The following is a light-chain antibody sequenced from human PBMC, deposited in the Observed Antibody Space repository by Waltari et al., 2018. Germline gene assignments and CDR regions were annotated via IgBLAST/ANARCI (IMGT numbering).Light chain of an antibody. CDR3: QTGGHGTWV. J-gene: IGLJ3*02. V-gene: IGLV4-69*01. CDR2: VYSDGSH. CDR1: SGHSTNV. Sequence: QLVLTQSPSASASLGASVKLTCTLSSGHSTNVIAWLQKRPEKGPRYLMKVYSDGSHNKGDEIPDRFSGSSSGAERYLTISSLQSEDEADYYGQTGGHGTWVFGGGTKLTVL.